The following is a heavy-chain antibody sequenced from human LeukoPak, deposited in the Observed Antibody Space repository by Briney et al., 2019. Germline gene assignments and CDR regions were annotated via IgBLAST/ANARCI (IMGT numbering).Heavy chain of an antibody. D-gene: IGHD1-1*01. J-gene: IGHJ4*02. CDR1: GYTFTGYY. CDR2: INPNSGGT. Sequence: ASVKVSCKASGYTFTGYYMHWVRQAPGQGLEWMGWINPNSGGTNYAQKFQGRVTMTRDTSISTAYMELSRLRSDDTAVYYCARDRSYNWGGFDYWGQGTLVTVSS. CDR3: ARDRSYNWGGFDY. V-gene: IGHV1-2*02.